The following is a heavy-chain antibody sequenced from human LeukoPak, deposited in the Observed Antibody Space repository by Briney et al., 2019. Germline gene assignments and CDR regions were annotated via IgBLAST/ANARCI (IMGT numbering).Heavy chain of an antibody. CDR3: ARGRHGDYDAFDP. Sequence: GGSLRLSCTASGFTFSNAGMNWVRQAPGKGLEWVSYISSSSSTIYYADSVKGRFTISRDNAKNSLYLQMNSLRAEDTAVYYCARGRHGDYDAFDPWGQGTLVTVSS. V-gene: IGHV3-48*01. CDR1: GFTFSNAG. J-gene: IGHJ5*02. D-gene: IGHD4-17*01. CDR2: ISSSSSTI.